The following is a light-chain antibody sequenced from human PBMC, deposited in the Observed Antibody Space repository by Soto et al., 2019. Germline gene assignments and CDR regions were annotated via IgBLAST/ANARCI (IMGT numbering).Light chain of an antibody. CDR2: EVS. CDR3: MQSTQLPPT. CDR1: HSRLHLTGETF. J-gene: IGKJ5*01. V-gene: IGKV2D-29*02. Sequence: DVVMTQTPLSLSVAPGQPASISCKSRHSRLHLTGETFLFWYLQKPGQSPQLLIYEVSTRVSGVPDRFSGSGSGTDFTLEISRVETDDVGIYYCMQSTQLPPTFGQGTRLGIE.